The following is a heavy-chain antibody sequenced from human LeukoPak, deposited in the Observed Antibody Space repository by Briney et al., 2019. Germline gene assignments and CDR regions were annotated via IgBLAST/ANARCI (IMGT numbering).Heavy chain of an antibody. J-gene: IGHJ5*02. V-gene: IGHV1-2*02. CDR2: INPNSGAT. D-gene: IGHD2-2*01. CDR1: GYTFTGYY. CDR3: ARDGGWYQLLWWFDP. Sequence: ASVKVSCKXSGYTFTGYYMHWVRQAPGRGLEWMGWINPNSGATKYAQKFQGRVTMTRDTSISTAYMEVSRLRFDDTAVYYCARDGGWYQLLWWFDPWGQGTLVTVSS.